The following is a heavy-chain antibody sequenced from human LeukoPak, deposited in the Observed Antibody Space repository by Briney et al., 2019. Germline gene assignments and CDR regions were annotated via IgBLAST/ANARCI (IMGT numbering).Heavy chain of an antibody. Sequence: SETLSLTCTVSGGSISSSTYYWGWLRQPPGKGLEWIGSIYHSGSTNYNPSLKSRVTMLLDKSKNQFSLKLSSVTAADTAVYYCARNGGNSDFDYWGQGTLVTVSS. CDR3: ARNGGNSDFDY. J-gene: IGHJ4*02. V-gene: IGHV4-39*07. CDR1: GGSISSSTYY. CDR2: IYHSGST. D-gene: IGHD4-23*01.